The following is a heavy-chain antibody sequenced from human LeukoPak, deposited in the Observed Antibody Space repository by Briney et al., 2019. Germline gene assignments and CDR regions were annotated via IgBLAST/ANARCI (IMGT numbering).Heavy chain of an antibody. CDR3: ARGLSPAAAGIDY. D-gene: IGHD6-13*01. CDR2: MNPNSENT. CDR1: GYTFTSYD. Sequence: ASVKVSCKASGYTFTSYDINWVRQATGQGLEWMGWMNPNSENTGYTHKFQGKVTMTRNPSIRTAYMELSSLRSEDTAVYYCARGLSPAAAGIDYWGQGTLVTVSS. J-gene: IGHJ4*02. V-gene: IGHV1-8*01.